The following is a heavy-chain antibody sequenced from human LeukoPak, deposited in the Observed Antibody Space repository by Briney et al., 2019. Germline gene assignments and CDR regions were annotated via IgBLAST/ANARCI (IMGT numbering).Heavy chain of an antibody. V-gene: IGHV4-39*07. CDR1: GGSISSSSYY. CDR3: ARSPLNSGYDFFDY. D-gene: IGHD5-12*01. J-gene: IGHJ4*02. Sequence: SETLSLTCTVSGGSISSSSYYWGWIRQPPGKGLEWIGSIYYSGSTYYNPSLKSRVTISVDKSKNQFSLKLSSVTAADTAVYYCARSPLNSGYDFFDYWGQGTLVTVSS. CDR2: IYYSGST.